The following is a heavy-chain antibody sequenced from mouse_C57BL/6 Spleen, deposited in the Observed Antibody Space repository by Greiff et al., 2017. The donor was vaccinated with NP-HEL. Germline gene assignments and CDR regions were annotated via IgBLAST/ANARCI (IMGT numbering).Heavy chain of an antibody. CDR3: ARYDGYYGRFAY. D-gene: IGHD2-3*01. V-gene: IGHV1-61*01. Sequence: QVQLQQPGAELVRPGSSVKLSCKASGYTFTSYWMDWVKQRPGQGLEWIGNIYPSDSETHYNQKFKDKATLTVDKSSSTAYMQLSSLTSEDSAVYYCARYDGYYGRFAYWGQGTLVTVSA. J-gene: IGHJ3*01. CDR1: GYTFTSYW. CDR2: IYPSDSET.